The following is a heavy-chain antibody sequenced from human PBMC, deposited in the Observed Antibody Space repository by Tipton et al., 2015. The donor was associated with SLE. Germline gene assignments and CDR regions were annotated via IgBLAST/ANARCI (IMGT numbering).Heavy chain of an antibody. D-gene: IGHD4-17*01. CDR3: ARFDYGDPDVFDI. V-gene: IGHV4-39*01. Sequence: TLSLTCTVSGGSISSTIYYWGWIRQPPGKGLEWIGNIYYSGTTYFNPSLKSRVTISGHTSKNQFSLTLSSVTAADTAVYYCARFDYGDPDVFDIWGQGTMVTVSS. J-gene: IGHJ3*02. CDR1: GGSISSTIYY. CDR2: IYYSGTT.